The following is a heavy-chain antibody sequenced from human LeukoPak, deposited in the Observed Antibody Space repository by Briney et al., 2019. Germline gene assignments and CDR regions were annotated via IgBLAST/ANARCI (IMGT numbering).Heavy chain of an antibody. V-gene: IGHV1-2*02. CDR2: INPNSGGT. CDR1: GYTFTGYY. D-gene: IGHD5-24*01. Sequence: ASVTVTCTASGYTFTGYYMHWVRQAPGPGLEWMGWINPNSGGTNSAQKFQGRVTMTRDTSISTAYMELSRLRSDDTAVYYCARDGYNYRGYYFDYWGQGTLVTVSS. J-gene: IGHJ4*02. CDR3: ARDGYNYRGYYFDY.